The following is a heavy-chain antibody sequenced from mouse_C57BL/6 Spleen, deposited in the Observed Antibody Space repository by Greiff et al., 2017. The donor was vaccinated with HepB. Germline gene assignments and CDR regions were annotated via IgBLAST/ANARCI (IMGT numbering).Heavy chain of an antibody. Sequence: VKLQQPGAELVMPGASVKLSCKASGYTFTSYWMHWVKQRPGQGLEWIGEIDPSDSYTNYNQKFKGKSTLTVDKSSSTAYMQLSSLTSEDSAVYYCARAGYGYDWYFDVWGTGTTVTVSS. D-gene: IGHD2-2*01. J-gene: IGHJ1*03. CDR3: ARAGYGYDWYFDV. CDR1: GYTFTSYW. V-gene: IGHV1-69*01. CDR2: IDPSDSYT.